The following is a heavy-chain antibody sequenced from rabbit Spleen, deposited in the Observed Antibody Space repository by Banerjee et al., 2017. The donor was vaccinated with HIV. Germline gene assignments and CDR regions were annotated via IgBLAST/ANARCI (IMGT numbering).Heavy chain of an antibody. Sequence: QEQLEESGGDLVKPGASLTLTCTASGFSFSGSYYMCWVRQAPVKGLEWIACINIVTGKSVYARWAKGRFTISKTSSTTVTLQMTSLTAADTATYFCARDTGTSFSTYGMDLWGQGTLVTVS. D-gene: IGHD8-1*01. V-gene: IGHV1S45*01. J-gene: IGHJ6*01. CDR3: ARDTGTSFSTYGMDL. CDR1: GFSFSGSYY. CDR2: INIVTGKS.